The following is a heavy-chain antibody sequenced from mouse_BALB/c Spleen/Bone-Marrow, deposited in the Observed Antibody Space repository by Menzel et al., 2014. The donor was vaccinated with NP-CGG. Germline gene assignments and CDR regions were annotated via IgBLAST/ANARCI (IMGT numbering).Heavy chain of an antibody. Sequence: VQLQQSGPELVRPGVSVKISCKGSGYTFTDYAMHWVKQSHAKSLEWIGVISTYXGNTNYNQKFKGKATMTVDKSSNTAYMELARLTSEDSAIYYCARGYYGSSYLFDYWGQGTTLTVSS. D-gene: IGHD1-1*01. CDR3: ARGYYGSSYLFDY. V-gene: IGHV1-67*01. J-gene: IGHJ2*01. CDR1: GYTFTDYA. CDR2: ISTYXGNT.